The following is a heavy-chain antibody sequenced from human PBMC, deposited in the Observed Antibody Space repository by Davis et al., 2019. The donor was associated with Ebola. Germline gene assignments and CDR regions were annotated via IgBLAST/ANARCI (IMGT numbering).Heavy chain of an antibody. CDR2: IDHGGST. J-gene: IGHJ5*02. Sequence: SETLSLTCTVSGGSISSGGYYWSWIRQHPGKGLEWIGEIDHGGSTNYNPSLKSRVSLSIHTSENQFSLKLTSVTAADTAVYFCARINFGVNIYSMWWFHPWGQGTLVTVSS. D-gene: IGHD3-3*01. V-gene: IGHV4-31*03. CDR1: GGSISSGGYY. CDR3: ARINFGVNIYSMWWFHP.